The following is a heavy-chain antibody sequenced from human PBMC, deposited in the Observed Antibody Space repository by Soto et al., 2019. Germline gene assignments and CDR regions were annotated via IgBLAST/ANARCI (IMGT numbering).Heavy chain of an antibody. CDR2: INAGNGNT. J-gene: IGHJ6*03. D-gene: IGHD2-15*01. Sequence: ASVKVSCKASGYTCTSYAMHWVRQAPGQRLEWMGWINAGNGNTKYSQKFQGRVTITRDTSASTAYMELSSLRSEDTAVYYCARACSGGSCYSVYYYYYMDVWGKGTTVTVSS. CDR3: ARACSGGSCYSVYYYYYMDV. V-gene: IGHV1-3*01. CDR1: GYTCTSYA.